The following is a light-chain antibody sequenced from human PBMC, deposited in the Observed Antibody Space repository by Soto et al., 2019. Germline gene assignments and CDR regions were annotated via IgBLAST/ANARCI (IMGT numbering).Light chain of an antibody. Sequence: QSVLTQPASVSGSPGQSITISCTGTSSDVGGYNYVSWYQQHPGKAPKLMIYEVSNQPSGVSNRFSGSKSGNTASLTISGLQAEDEADYYCSSYTSSSVVFGGGTKVTVL. CDR2: EVS. V-gene: IGLV2-14*01. CDR3: SSYTSSSVV. CDR1: SSDVGGYNY. J-gene: IGLJ2*01.